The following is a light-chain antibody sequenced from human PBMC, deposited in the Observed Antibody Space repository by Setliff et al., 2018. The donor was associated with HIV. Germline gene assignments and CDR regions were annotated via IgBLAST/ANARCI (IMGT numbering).Light chain of an antibody. J-gene: IGLJ2*01. CDR2: DVS. CDR3: SSFTSTSTVV. V-gene: IGLV2-14*01. CDR1: SSDVGTYNA. Sequence: QSALTQPASVSGSPGQSITISCTGTSSDVGTYNAVYWYQQHPGKAPKLMIYDVSTRPSGVSNRFSGSKSGNTASLTISGLQTEDESDYYCSSFTSTSTVVFGGGTKVTVL.